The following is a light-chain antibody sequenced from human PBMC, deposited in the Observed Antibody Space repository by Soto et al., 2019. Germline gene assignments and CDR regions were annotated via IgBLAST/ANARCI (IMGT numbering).Light chain of an antibody. V-gene: IGKV1-39*01. J-gene: IGKJ4*01. CDR3: QQSYSTPLT. Sequence: DIQMTQSPSSLSASVGDRVTITCRASQSITTYLNWYYQRPGKAPKLLIYGASSLLSGVPSRFSGSGSETDFTLTISSLQPEDFATYYCQQSYSTPLTFGGGTKVEIK. CDR2: GAS. CDR1: QSITTY.